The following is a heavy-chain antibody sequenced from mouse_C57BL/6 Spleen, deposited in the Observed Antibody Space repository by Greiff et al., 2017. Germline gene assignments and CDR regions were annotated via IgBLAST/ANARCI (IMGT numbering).Heavy chain of an antibody. Sequence: QVQLQQSGAELVRPGTSVQVSCKASGYAFTNYLIEWVKQRPGQGLEWIGVINPGSGGTNYNEKFKGKATLTADKSSSTAYMQLSSLTSEDSAVYFCARRGDYFDYWGQGTTLTVSS. V-gene: IGHV1-54*01. CDR1: GYAFTNYL. CDR2: INPGSGGT. J-gene: IGHJ2*01. CDR3: ARRGDYFDY.